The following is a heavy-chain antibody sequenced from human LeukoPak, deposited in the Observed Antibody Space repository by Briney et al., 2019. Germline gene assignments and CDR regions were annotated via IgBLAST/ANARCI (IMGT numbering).Heavy chain of an antibody. J-gene: IGHJ4*02. V-gene: IGHV4-4*07. CDR1: GGSISSYY. CDR3: ARDSSGWYRYYFDY. CDR2: IYTSGST. D-gene: IGHD6-19*01. Sequence: PSEALSLTCTVSGGSISSYYWSWIRQPAGKGLEWIGRIYTSGSTNYNPSLKSRVTMSVDTSKNQFSLKLSSVTAADTAVYYCARDSSGWYRYYFDYWGQGTLVTVSS.